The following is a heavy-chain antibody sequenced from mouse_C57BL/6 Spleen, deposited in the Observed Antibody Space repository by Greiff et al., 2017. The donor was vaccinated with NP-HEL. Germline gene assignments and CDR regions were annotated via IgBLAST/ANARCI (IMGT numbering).Heavy chain of an antibody. CDR1: GYTFTSYW. Sequence: QVQLQQSGAELVRPGASVKLSCKASGYTFTSYWMHWVKQRPGQGLEWIGVIDPSDSYTNYNQKFKGKATLTVDTSSSTAYMQLSSLTSEDSAVYYCARREGANWDYFDYWGQGTTLTVSS. J-gene: IGHJ2*01. CDR2: IDPSDSYT. V-gene: IGHV1-59*01. CDR3: ARREGANWDYFDY. D-gene: IGHD4-1*01.